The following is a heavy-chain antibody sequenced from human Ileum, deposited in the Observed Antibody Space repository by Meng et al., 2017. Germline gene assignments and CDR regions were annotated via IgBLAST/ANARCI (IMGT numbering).Heavy chain of an antibody. Sequence: EVQLAEPGGGLVQSGGTLRLSCAASEFTVSYNYMSWVRQAPGKGLEWVSLIYSGGNTKYADSVKGRFTISRDNSKNTLYLQMNSLGAEDTAVYYCAGHTELDCWGQGALVTVSS. J-gene: IGHJ4*02. V-gene: IGHV3-66*04. CDR2: IYSGGNT. CDR1: EFTVSYNY. CDR3: AGHTELDC.